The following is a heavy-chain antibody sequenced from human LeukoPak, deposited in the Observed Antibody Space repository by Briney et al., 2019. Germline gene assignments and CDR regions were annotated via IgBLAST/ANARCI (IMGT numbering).Heavy chain of an antibody. J-gene: IGHJ4*02. CDR2: ITSTSTYI. CDR3: VRRAPNNSGLDY. CDR1: GFTFSSYS. V-gene: IGHV3-21*01. D-gene: IGHD5-12*01. Sequence: PGGSLRLSCAASGFTFSSYSFNWVRQAPGKGLEWVASITSTSTYIYYADSVQGRFAVSRDNAKNSLYLQMNSLRAEDTAVFYCVRRAPNNSGLDYWGQGTLVTVSS.